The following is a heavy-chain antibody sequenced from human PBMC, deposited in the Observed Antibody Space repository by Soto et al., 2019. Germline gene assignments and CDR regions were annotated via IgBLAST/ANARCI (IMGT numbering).Heavy chain of an antibody. Sequence: EVQLLESGGGLVQPGGSLRLSCAASGFTFSSYAMSWVRQAPGKGLEWVSAISGSGGSTYYADSVKGRFTISRDISKNTLYLQMNSLRAEDTAVYYCAKRGYSCGGKDYYYYYGMDVWGPGTTVTVSS. V-gene: IGHV3-23*01. CDR3: AKRGYSCGGKDYYYYYGMDV. J-gene: IGHJ6*02. CDR2: ISGSGGST. D-gene: IGHD5-18*01. CDR1: GFTFSSYA.